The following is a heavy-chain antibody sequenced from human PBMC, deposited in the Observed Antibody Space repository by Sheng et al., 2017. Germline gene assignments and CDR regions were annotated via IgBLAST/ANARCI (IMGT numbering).Heavy chain of an antibody. V-gene: IGHV3-48*01. D-gene: IGHD3-9*01. CDR2: ISSSSSTI. CDR3: ARCYYDILTGYYPKPYYYMDV. Sequence: EVQLVESGGGLVQPGGSLRLSCAASGFTFSSYSMNWVRQAPGKGLEWVSYISSSSSTIYYADSVKGRFTISRDNAKNSLYLQMNSLRAEDTAVYYCARCYYDILTGYYPKPYYYMDVWGKGTTVTVSS. J-gene: IGHJ6*03. CDR1: GFTFSSYS.